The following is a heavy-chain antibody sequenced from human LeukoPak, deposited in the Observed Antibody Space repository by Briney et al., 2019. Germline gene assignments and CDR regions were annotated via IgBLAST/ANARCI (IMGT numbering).Heavy chain of an antibody. J-gene: IGHJ4*02. CDR3: ARGNTIFGVVTKEFDY. D-gene: IGHD3-3*01. CDR2: IYTSGST. Sequence: SETLSLTCTVSGGSISSYYWSWIRQPAGKGLEWIGRIYTSGSTNYNPSLKSRVTMSVDTSKNQFSLKLSSVTAADTAVYYSARGNTIFGVVTKEFDYWGQGTLVTVSS. V-gene: IGHV4-4*07. CDR1: GGSISSYY.